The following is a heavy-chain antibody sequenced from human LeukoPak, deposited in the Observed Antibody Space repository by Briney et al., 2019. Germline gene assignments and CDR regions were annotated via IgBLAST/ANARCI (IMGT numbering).Heavy chain of an antibody. Sequence: SETLSLTCTVSGGSISSYYWSWIRQPPGKGLEWIGYIYYSGSTSYNPSLKSRVTILVDTSKNQFSLKLSSVTAADTAVYYCARHERDVSLDHALDIWGQGTMVTVSS. CDR3: ARHERDVSLDHALDI. J-gene: IGHJ3*02. V-gene: IGHV4-59*08. CDR2: IYYSGST. D-gene: IGHD5-24*01. CDR1: GGSISSYY.